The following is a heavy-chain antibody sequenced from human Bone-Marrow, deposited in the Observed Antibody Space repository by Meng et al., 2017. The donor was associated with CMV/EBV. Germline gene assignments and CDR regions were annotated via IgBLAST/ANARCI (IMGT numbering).Heavy chain of an antibody. D-gene: IGHD3-3*01. CDR3: ARGEYYDFGNWFDP. J-gene: IGHJ5*02. CDR2: INTNTGNP. CDR1: GYTFTSYA. V-gene: IGHV7-4-1*01. Sequence: ASVKVSCKASGYTFTSYAMNWVRQAPGQGLEWMGWINTNTGNPTYAQGFTGPFVFSLDTSVSTAYLQICSLKAEDTAVYYCARGEYYDFGNWFDPWGQGTLVTVFS.